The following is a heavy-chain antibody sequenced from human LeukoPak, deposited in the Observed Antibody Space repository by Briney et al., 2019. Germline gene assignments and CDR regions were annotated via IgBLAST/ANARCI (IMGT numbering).Heavy chain of an antibody. CDR2: IRYDGSNK. CDR3: AKVAEDIVVVPAHYYYYYMDV. V-gene: IGHV3-30*02. J-gene: IGHJ6*03. D-gene: IGHD2-2*01. CDR1: GFTFSNYD. Sequence: PGGSLRLSCAVSGFTFSNYDMHWVRQAPGKGPEWVAFIRYDGSNKYYADSVKGRFTISRDNSKNTLYLQMNSLRAEDTAVYYCAKVAEDIVVVPAHYYYYYMDVWGKGTTVTVSS.